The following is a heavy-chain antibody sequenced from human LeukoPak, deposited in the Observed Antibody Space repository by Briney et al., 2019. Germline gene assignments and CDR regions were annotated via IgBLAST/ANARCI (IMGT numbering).Heavy chain of an antibody. D-gene: IGHD2-8*02. CDR3: ARDTWSTLGYIDF. CDR2: ISYDGSNK. CDR1: GFTFNNYA. J-gene: IGHJ4*02. V-gene: IGHV3-30-3*01. Sequence: PGRSLRLSCAASGFTFNNYAMHWVRQAPGKGLEWVALISYDGSNKYYADSVKGRFTISRDNSKNTLYLQMNSLRAEDTGVYYCARDTWSTLGYIDFWGQGTLVSVSS.